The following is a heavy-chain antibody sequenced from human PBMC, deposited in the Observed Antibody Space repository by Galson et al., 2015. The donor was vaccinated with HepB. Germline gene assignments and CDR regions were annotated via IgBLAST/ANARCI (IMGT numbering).Heavy chain of an antibody. J-gene: IGHJ5*02. Sequence: SVKVSCKASGYTFSSYSIAWVRQAPGQGLEWMGWISAYDNSTNYAQKLQGRVTMTTETSTTTAYMELRSLRSDDTAVYYCARGALVAVVKATPNNWFDPWGQGTLVTVSS. V-gene: IGHV1-18*01. CDR3: ARGALVAVVKATPNNWFDP. CDR2: ISAYDNST. D-gene: IGHD2-15*01. CDR1: GYTFSSYS.